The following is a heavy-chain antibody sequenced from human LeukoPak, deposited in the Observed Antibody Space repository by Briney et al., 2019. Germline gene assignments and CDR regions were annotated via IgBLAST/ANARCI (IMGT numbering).Heavy chain of an antibody. CDR1: GFDISYNY. V-gene: IGHV3-53*01. CDR3: ARVWFGYFFQ. Sequence: GGSLRLFCVASGFDISYNYVGWVRQAPGKGLEWVSVIHTGGTTHYADSVKGRFTISKDNSNNTVYLQMNSVRVEDTAVYYCARVWFGYFFQWGQGALVTVSS. CDR2: IHTGGTT. J-gene: IGHJ4*02. D-gene: IGHD3-10*01.